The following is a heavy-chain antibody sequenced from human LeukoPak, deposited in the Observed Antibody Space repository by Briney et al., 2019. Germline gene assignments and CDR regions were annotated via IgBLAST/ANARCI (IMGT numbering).Heavy chain of an antibody. D-gene: IGHD3-22*01. V-gene: IGHV4-31*03. J-gene: IGHJ4*02. CDR1: GGSISSGGYY. Sequence: PSETLSLTCTVSGGSISSGGYYWSWIRQHPGKGLEWIGYIYYSGSTYYNPSLKSRVTISVDTSKNQFSLKLSSVTAADTAVYYCARGRAYDSSGYLFDYWGQGTLVTVSS. CDR2: IYYSGST. CDR3: ARGRAYDSSGYLFDY.